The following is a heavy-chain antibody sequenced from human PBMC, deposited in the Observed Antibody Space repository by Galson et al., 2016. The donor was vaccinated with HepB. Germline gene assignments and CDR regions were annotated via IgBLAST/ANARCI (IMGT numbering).Heavy chain of an antibody. CDR3: ARPTWAAAGTGEFDN. V-gene: IGHV3-33*01. Sequence: SLRLSCAASGFTFSVYGMHWVRQTPGKGLEWVAVIWYDGSNKYYADSVKGRFTISRDNSKNTLYLQMNSLRAEDTAVYFCARPTWAAAGTGEFDNWGRGTLVTVSS. CDR2: IWYDGSNK. J-gene: IGHJ4*02. CDR1: GFTFSVYG. D-gene: IGHD6-13*01.